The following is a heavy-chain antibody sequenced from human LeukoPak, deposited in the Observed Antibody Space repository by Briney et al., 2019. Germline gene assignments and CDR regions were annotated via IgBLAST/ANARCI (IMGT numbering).Heavy chain of an antibody. J-gene: IGHJ4*02. Sequence: PSETLSLTCAVYGGSFSGYYWSWIRQPPGKGLEWIGEINHSGSTNYNPSLKSRVTISVDTSKNQFSLKLSSVTAADTAVYYCANRYYYDSSGGWINYFVYWGQGTLVTVSS. V-gene: IGHV4-34*01. CDR1: GGSFSGYY. CDR2: INHSGST. D-gene: IGHD3-22*01. CDR3: ANRYYYDSSGGWINYFVY.